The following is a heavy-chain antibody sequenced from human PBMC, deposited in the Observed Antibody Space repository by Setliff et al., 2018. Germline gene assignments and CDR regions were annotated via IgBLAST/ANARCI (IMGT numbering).Heavy chain of an antibody. V-gene: IGHV4-34*01. CDR3: ARGRMRGSCSGPSCTYDPFDI. CDR1: GESFSNNY. J-gene: IGHJ3*02. CDR2: SNHGGST. D-gene: IGHD2-2*01. Sequence: KPSETLSLTCSVYGESFSNNYWSWIRQTPGKGLEWIGESNHGGSTSYHPSLKSRLTMSVDTSKNQFSLKLTSVTAAATAVYYCARGRMRGSCSGPSCTYDPFDIWGQGTPVTVSS.